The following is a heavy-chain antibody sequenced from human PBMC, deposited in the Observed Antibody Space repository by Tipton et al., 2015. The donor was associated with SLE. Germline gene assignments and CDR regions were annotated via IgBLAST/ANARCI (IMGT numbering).Heavy chain of an antibody. J-gene: IGHJ6*02. CDR2: IGSSGGST. V-gene: IGHV3-23*01. Sequence: SLRLSCAASGFTFSTYAMNWVRQAPGKGLEWVSSIGSSGGSTYYADSVRGRFTISRDNSKNSLYLQMHSLRVDDTAVYYCGRGVYSEGSVGMDVWGQGTTVTVSS. CDR1: GFTFSTYA. CDR3: GRGVYSEGSVGMDV. D-gene: IGHD3-22*01.